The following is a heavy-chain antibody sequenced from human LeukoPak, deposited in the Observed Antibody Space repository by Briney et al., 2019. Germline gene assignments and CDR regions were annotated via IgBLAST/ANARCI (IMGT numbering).Heavy chain of an antibody. D-gene: IGHD3-10*01. Sequence: GASVKVSCKASGYTFTDYHLHWIRHAPGQGLEWMGWIHPNNGGTNYAQRFQGRGTMTRDTSVGIAYMELISLKSDDTAVYYCARFGSVPADPWGQGTLVTVSS. CDR3: ARFGSVPADP. V-gene: IGHV1-2*02. CDR1: GYTFTDYH. J-gene: IGHJ5*02. CDR2: IHPNNGGT.